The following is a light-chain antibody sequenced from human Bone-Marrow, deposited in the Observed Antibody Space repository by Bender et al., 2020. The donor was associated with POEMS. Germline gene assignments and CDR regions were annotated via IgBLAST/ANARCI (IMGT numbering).Light chain of an antibody. V-gene: IGLV1-44*01. Sequence: QSVLTQPPSASGTPGQRVTISCSGSSSKFGSYPVNWYQQLPGAAPKLVIFNNSQRPSGVPDRFSGSNSSTSASLAISGLLSDDEADFYCATWEDSLNGWVFGGGTKLTVL. J-gene: IGLJ3*02. CDR1: SSKFGSYP. CDR3: ATWEDSLNGWV. CDR2: NNS.